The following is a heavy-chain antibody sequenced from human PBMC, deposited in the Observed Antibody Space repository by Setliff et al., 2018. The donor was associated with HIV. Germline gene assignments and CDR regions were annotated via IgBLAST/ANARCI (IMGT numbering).Heavy chain of an antibody. CDR3: ARHTRREVLWFGDFPDWFDP. Sequence: SETLSLTCDVSGYSINSGYFWGWIRQPPGKGLECIGTIYHSGSTYYNPSLKSRVTISIDTSKNQFSLKLSSVTAADTAVYYCARHTRREVLWFGDFPDWFDPWGQGTLVTVSS. J-gene: IGHJ5*02. CDR1: GYSINSGYF. CDR2: IYHSGST. D-gene: IGHD3-10*01. V-gene: IGHV4-38-2*01.